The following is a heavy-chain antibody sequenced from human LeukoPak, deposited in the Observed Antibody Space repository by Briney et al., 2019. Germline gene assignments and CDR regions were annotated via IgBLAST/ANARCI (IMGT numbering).Heavy chain of an antibody. CDR3: ARGDRYIRYGMDV. CDR2: INPNSGST. J-gene: IGHJ6*02. V-gene: IGHV1-46*01. Sequence: ASVKVSCKAAGYTFTSYYMHWVRQAPGQGLEWMGRINPNSGSTTYAQHFQGRVTMTRDTSTSTVYMELSSLRSEDTAVYYCARGDRYIRYGMDVWGQGTTVTVSS. CDR1: GYTFTSYY. D-gene: IGHD5-24*01.